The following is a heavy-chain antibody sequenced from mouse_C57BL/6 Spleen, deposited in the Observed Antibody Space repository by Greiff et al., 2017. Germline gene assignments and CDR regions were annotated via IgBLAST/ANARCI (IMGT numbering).Heavy chain of an antibody. CDR1: GYTFNSYW. J-gene: IGHJ2*01. V-gene: IGHV1-52*01. CDR2: IDPSDSEP. D-gene: IGHD2-5*01. Sequence: QVQLQQPGAELVRPGSSVKLSCKASGYTFNSYWMHWVKQRPIQGLEWIGNIDPSDSEPHYNQKFKDKATLTVDKSSSTAYMQLSSLTYEDSAVYDCARWGDSNYYYWGQGTTLSVSS. CDR3: ARWGDSNYYY.